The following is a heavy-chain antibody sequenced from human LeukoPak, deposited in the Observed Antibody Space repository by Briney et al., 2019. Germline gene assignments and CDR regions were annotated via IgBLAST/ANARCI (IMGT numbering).Heavy chain of an antibody. J-gene: IGHJ4*02. CDR3: ASGDSSSWHRD. CDR1: GGSLSSYY. CDR2: IYYSGST. V-gene: IGHV4-59*01. Sequence: SETLSLTCTVSGGSLSSYYWSWVRQPPGKGLEWIGYIYYSGSTNYNPSLKSRVTISVVASKNQFSLKLISVTAADTAVYYCASGDSSSWHRDWGQGTLVTVSS. D-gene: IGHD6-13*01.